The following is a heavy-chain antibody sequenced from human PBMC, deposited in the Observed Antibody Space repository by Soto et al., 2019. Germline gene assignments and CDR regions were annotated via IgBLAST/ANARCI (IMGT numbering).Heavy chain of an antibody. CDR2: INHNGST. J-gene: IGHJ4*02. CDR1: GGSFSGYY. CDR3: AREGNLGRWLQPLDF. Sequence: PSETLSLTCAVYGGSFSGYYWSWIRQPPGKGLEWIGEINHNGSTNYSPSLKSRVTMSVDTSKNHFSLRLISVTAADTAIYFCAREGNLGRWLQPLDFWGQGTLVTVSS. D-gene: IGHD5-12*01. V-gene: IGHV4-34*01.